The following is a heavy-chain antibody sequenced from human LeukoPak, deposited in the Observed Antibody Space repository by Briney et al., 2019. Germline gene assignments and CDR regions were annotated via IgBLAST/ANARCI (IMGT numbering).Heavy chain of an antibody. V-gene: IGHV4-4*07. CDR2: IYTSGST. Sequence: SETLSLTCTVSGGSISSYYWNWIRQPAGKGLEWIGRIYTSGSTNYNPSLKSRVTMSVDTSKNQFSLKLSSVAAADTAVYYCARGTDGSGSYKYWGQGTLVTVSS. CDR3: ARGTDGSGSYKY. CDR1: GGSISSYY. D-gene: IGHD3-10*01. J-gene: IGHJ4*02.